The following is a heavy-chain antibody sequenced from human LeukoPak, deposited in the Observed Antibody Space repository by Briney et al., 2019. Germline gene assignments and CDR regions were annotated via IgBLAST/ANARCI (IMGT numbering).Heavy chain of an antibody. CDR2: INHSGST. J-gene: IGHJ1*01. CDR3: ASGCYSDLYFQH. D-gene: IGHD2-15*01. CDR1: GGSFSSYY. V-gene: IGHV4-34*01. Sequence: PSETLSLTCAVYGGSFSSYYWSWIRQPPGKGLEWIGEINHSGSTNYNPSLMSRVTISVDTSKNHFSLKLSSVTATDTAVYYCASGCYSDLYFQHWGQGTLVTVSS.